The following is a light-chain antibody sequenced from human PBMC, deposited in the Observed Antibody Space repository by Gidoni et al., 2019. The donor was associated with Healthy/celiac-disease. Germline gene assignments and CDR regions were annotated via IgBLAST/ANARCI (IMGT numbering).Light chain of an antibody. CDR2: LGS. CDR3: MQALQTPPAYT. CDR1: LSLLHSNGYNY. V-gene: IGKV2-28*01. J-gene: IGKJ2*01. Sequence: DIVMTQSPLSLPVTPGEPASISCRSSLSLLHSNGYNYLDWYLQKPGQSPQLLIYLGSNRASGVPDRFSGSGSGTDFTLKISRVEAEDVGVYYCMQALQTPPAYTFGQGTKLEIK.